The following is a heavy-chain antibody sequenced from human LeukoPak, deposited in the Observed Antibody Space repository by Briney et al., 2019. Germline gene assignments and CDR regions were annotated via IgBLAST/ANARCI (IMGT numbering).Heavy chain of an antibody. CDR3: ARVRASGWYTDAFDI. D-gene: IGHD6-19*01. CDR1: GGSISSYY. CDR2: IYYSGST. J-gene: IGHJ3*02. Sequence: PSETLSLTCTVSGGSISSYYWSWIRQPPGKGLEWIGYIYYSGSTNYNPSLKSRVTISVDTSKNQFSLKLSSVTAADTAVYYCARVRASGWYTDAFDIWGQGTMVTVSS. V-gene: IGHV4-59*01.